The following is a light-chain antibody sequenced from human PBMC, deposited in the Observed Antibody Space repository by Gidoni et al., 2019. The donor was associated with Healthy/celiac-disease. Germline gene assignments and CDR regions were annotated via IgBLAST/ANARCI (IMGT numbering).Light chain of an antibody. CDR1: QSVSSSY. Sequence: EIVLPQSPGTLSLSPGDRATLSCRASQSVSSSYLAWYQQKPGQAPRLLIYGASSRATGIPDRFSGSGSGTDFTLTISRLEPEDFAVYYCQQNGSSPGTFXXXTKVEIK. J-gene: IGKJ1*01. CDR3: QQNGSSPGT. CDR2: GAS. V-gene: IGKV3-20*01.